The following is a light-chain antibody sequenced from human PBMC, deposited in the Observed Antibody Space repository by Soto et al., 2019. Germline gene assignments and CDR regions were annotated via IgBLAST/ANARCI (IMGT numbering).Light chain of an antibody. J-gene: IGKJ5*01. CDR3: QRYNSAQIT. CDR1: QGINYY. CDR2: AAS. V-gene: IGKV1-27*01. Sequence: DIQMTQSPSSLSVSVGARVTITCRASQGINYYLGWYQQKPGKVPKLLIYAASTLQSGVPSRFSGSGSGTDFTLTISSLQPEDVATYYCQRYNSAQITFGQGTRLE.